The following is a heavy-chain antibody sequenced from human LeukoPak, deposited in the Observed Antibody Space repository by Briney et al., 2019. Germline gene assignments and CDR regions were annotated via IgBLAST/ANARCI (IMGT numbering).Heavy chain of an antibody. D-gene: IGHD5-18*01. V-gene: IGHV3-74*01. CDR2: INSDGSIT. CDR3: ARDAVDTANAV. Sequence: GGSLRLSCAASGFTFTTYWMHWVRQAPGKGLVWVSHINSDGSITSYADSVKGRFTISRDNAKNTLYLQMNSLRAEDTTVYYCARDAVDTANAVWGQGTTVTVSS. J-gene: IGHJ6*02. CDR1: GFTFTTYW.